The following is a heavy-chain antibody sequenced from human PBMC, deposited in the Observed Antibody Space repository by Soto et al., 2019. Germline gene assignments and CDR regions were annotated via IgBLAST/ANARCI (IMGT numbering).Heavy chain of an antibody. Sequence: SETLSLTCAVYGRSFSGYYWRWIRQPPGKGLEWIGEINHSESTKYNPSLKSRVTISVDTSKNQFSLKLSSVTAADTAVYYCARQRPTDGRWEFANYYGMDVWGQGTPVTVSS. CDR1: GRSFSGYY. D-gene: IGHD1-26*01. V-gene: IGHV4-34*01. J-gene: IGHJ6*02. CDR3: ARQRPTDGRWEFANYYGMDV. CDR2: INHSEST.